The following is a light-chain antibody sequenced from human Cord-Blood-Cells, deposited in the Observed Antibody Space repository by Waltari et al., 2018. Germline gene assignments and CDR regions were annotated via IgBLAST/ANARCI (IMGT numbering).Light chain of an antibody. CDR1: SSDVGGYNY. V-gene: IGLV2-8*01. CDR2: EVS. Sequence: QSALTQPPSASGSPGQSVTISCTGTSSDVGGYNYVSWYQQHPGKAPKLMIYEVSKRPSGVPGRFSGSKSGNTASLTVSGLQAEDEADDYCSSYAGSNNVVFGGGTKLTVL. J-gene: IGLJ2*01. CDR3: SSYAGSNNVV.